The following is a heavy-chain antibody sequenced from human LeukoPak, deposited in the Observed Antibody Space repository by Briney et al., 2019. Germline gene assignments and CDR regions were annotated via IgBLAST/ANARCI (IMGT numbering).Heavy chain of an antibody. Sequence: GGSLRLSCAASGFTFSSYSMNWVRQAPGKGLEWVSSISSSSSYMYYADSVKGRFTISRDNAKNSLYLQMNSLRAEDTAVYYCARGGLRYFDWLESPYYFDYWGQGTLVTVSS. D-gene: IGHD3-9*01. CDR1: GFTFSSYS. CDR2: ISSSSSYM. CDR3: ARGGLRYFDWLESPYYFDY. V-gene: IGHV3-21*01. J-gene: IGHJ4*02.